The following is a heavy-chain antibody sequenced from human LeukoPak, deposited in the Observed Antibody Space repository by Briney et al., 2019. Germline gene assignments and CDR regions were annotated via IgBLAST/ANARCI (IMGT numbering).Heavy chain of an antibody. Sequence: SVTVSCTASGGTFSSYAISWVRQAPGQGLEWMGGIIPIFGTANYAQKFQGRVTITADESTSTAYMELSSLRSEDTAVYYCARDRGRARASFDYWGQGTLVTVSS. D-gene: IGHD3-10*01. CDR1: GGTFSSYA. V-gene: IGHV1-69*13. CDR2: IIPIFGTA. CDR3: ARDRGRARASFDY. J-gene: IGHJ4*02.